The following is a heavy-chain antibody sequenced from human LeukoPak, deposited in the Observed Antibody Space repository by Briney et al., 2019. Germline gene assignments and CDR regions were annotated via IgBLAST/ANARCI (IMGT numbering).Heavy chain of an antibody. V-gene: IGHV4-34*01. CDR1: GGSFSGYF. Sequence: SETLSLTCAIYGGSFSGYFWSWFRQPPGKGLEWIGEINRSGSTNYNSSLSLKSRVTISVDTSKNQFSLKLSSVTAADTAVYYCARVGRGCSSTSCQKNPWFDPWGQGTLVTVSS. J-gene: IGHJ5*02. CDR2: INRSGST. D-gene: IGHD2-2*01. CDR3: ARVGRGCSSTSCQKNPWFDP.